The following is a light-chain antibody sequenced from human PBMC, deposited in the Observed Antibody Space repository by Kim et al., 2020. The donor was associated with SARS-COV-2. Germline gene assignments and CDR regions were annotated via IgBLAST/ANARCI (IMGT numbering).Light chain of an antibody. V-gene: IGLV3-19*01. CDR2: GKN. J-gene: IGLJ2*01. CDR1: SLRTYY. CDR3: NSRDSSGTHLV. Sequence: SSELTQDPAVSVALGQTVNITCQGDSLRTYYASWFQQKPGQAPVLVNYGKNDRPSGIIDRFSGSSSGNTASLTITGAQAEDEADYYCNSRDSSGTHLVFGGGTQLTVL.